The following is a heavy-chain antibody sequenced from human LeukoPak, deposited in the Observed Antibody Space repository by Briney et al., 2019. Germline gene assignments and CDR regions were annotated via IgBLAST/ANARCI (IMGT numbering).Heavy chain of an antibody. CDR3: ARDLAARPSLGIDY. V-gene: IGHV1-18*01. CDR2: INAYNGNT. CDR1: GYTFTSYG. Sequence: ASVKVSCKASGYTFTSYGISWVRQAPGQGLEWMGWINAYNGNTNYAQKFQGRVTMTTDTSTSKAYMELRSLRSDDTAVYYCARDLAARPSLGIDYWGQGTLVTVSS. D-gene: IGHD6-6*01. J-gene: IGHJ4*02.